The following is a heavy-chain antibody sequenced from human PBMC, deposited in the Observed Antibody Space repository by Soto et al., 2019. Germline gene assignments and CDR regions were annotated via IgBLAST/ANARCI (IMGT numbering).Heavy chain of an antibody. D-gene: IGHD6-19*01. V-gene: IGHV4-61*08. J-gene: IGHJ4*02. Sequence: SETLCLRCRVSGGSGSGGGDYWSWIRQPPGKGLEWIGYIYYSGSTNYNPSLKSRVTISVDTSKTQFSLKLSSVTAADTAVYSCALSRGWFEYYFDYWGQGTLVTVSS. CDR2: IYYSGST. CDR3: ALSRGWFEYYFDY. CDR1: GGSGSGGGDY.